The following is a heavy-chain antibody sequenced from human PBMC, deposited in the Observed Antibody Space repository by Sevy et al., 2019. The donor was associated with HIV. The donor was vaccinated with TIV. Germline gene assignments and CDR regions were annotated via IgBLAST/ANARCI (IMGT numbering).Heavy chain of an antibody. CDR1: GFTFSSYS. CDR3: ARDILSSSGGYYFDY. Sequence: GGSLRLSCAASGFTFSSYSMNWVRQAPGKGLEWVSYISSSSSYIYYADSVKGRFTISRDNAKNSLYLQMNSLRAEDTAVYYGARDILSSSGGYYFDYWGQGTLVTVSS. D-gene: IGHD6-6*01. CDR2: ISSSSSYI. J-gene: IGHJ4*02. V-gene: IGHV3-21*01.